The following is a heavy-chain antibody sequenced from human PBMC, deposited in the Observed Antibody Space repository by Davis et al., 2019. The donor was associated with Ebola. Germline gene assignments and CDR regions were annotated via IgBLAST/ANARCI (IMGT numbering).Heavy chain of an antibody. V-gene: IGHV1-2*06. J-gene: IGHJ5*02. CDR2: FNPGSGAT. D-gene: IGHD3-3*01. Sequence: AASVKVSCKASGYTFTNYYVHWVRQAPGQGLEWMGRFNPGSGATISAQKFQGRVTMTGDRSTAYMEVTWLRSDDTAVYYCVRGDYFWSTYQGGKWFDAWGQGTLVTVSS. CDR1: GYTFTNYY. CDR3: VRGDYFWSTYQGGKWFDA.